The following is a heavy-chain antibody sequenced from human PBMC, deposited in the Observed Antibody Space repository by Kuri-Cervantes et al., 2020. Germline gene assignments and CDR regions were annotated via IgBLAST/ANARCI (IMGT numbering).Heavy chain of an antibody. J-gene: IGHJ5*02. V-gene: IGHV4-30-2*01. Sequence: SCAVSGGSISSGGYSWSWIRQPPGKGLEWIGYIYHSGSTYYNPSLKSRVTISVDRSKNQFSLKLSSVTAADTAVYYCARGIIAVAGMPLSWGQGTLVTVSS. CDR2: IYHSGST. CDR3: ARGIIAVAGMPLS. CDR1: GGSISSGGYS. D-gene: IGHD6-19*01.